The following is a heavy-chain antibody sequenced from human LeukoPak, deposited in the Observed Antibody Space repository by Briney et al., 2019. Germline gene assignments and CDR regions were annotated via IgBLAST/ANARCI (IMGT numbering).Heavy chain of an antibody. CDR2: INHSGST. Sequence: SETLSLTCAVYGGSFSGYYWSWIRQPPGKGLEWIGEINHSGSTNYNPSLKSRVTISVDTSKNQFSLKLSSVTAADTAVYYCARSFRYSSSWYEVGFDYWGQGTLVTVSS. V-gene: IGHV4-34*01. J-gene: IGHJ4*02. CDR1: GGSFSGYY. CDR3: ARSFRYSSSWYEVGFDY. D-gene: IGHD6-13*01.